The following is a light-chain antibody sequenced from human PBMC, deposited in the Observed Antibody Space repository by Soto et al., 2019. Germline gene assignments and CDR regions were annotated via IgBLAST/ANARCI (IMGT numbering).Light chain of an antibody. V-gene: IGLV1-51*02. Sequence: QSVLTQPPSVSAAPGQKVTISCSGSSSNIGNSYVSWYQQLPGTAPKLLIYENNKRPSGIPDRFSGSKSGTSATLGITGLQTGDEADYYCGTWDTSLSADVLFGGGTQLTVL. CDR1: SSNIGNSY. CDR2: ENN. CDR3: GTWDTSLSADVL. J-gene: IGLJ2*01.